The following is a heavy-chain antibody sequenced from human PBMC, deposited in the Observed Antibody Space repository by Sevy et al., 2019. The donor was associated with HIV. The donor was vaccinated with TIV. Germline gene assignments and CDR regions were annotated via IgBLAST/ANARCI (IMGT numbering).Heavy chain of an antibody. J-gene: IGHJ5*02. D-gene: IGHD3-10*01. V-gene: IGHV1-69*13. CDR1: GGTFSSYA. Sequence: ASVKVSGKASGGTFSSYAISWVRQAPVRGLEWMGGIIPIFGTANYAQKFQGRVTITADESTGTAYMELSSLRSEDTAVYYCARDPRLLWFGGAEGPPSWFDHWGQGTLVTVSS. CDR2: IIPIFGTA. CDR3: ARDPRLLWFGGAEGPPSWFDH.